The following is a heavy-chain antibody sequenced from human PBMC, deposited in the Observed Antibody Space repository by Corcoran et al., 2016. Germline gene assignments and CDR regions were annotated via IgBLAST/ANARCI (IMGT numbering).Heavy chain of an antibody. CDR3: ARGGWSGEPRAFDI. D-gene: IGHD3-10*01. Sequence: QVQLQQWGAGLLKPSETLSLTCAVYGGSFSGYYWSWIRQPPGKGLEWIGEINHSGSTNYNPSLKSRVTISVDTSKNQFSLKLSSVTAADTAVYYWARGGWSGEPRAFDIWGQGTMVTVSS. V-gene: IGHV4-34*01. CDR2: INHSGST. J-gene: IGHJ3*02. CDR1: GGSFSGYY.